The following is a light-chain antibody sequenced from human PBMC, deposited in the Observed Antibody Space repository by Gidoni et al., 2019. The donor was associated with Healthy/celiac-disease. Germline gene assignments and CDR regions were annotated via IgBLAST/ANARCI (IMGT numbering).Light chain of an antibody. CDR2: GAS. J-gene: IGKJ4*01. V-gene: IGKV3-20*01. CDR1: QSVSSSY. CDR3: QQYGSSPGT. Sequence: DIVLTQSPGTLSLSPGERATLSCRASQSVSSSYLAWYQQKPGQAPRRLSYGASSRATGIPDRFSGSGSGTDFTLTISRLEPEDFAVYYCQQYGSSPGTFGGGTKVEIK.